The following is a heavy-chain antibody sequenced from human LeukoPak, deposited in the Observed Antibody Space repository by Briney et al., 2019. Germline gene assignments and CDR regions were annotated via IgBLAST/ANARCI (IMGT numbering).Heavy chain of an antibody. CDR1: GFTVSSNY. D-gene: IGHD2-15*01. Sequence: QPGGSLRLSCAASGFTVSSNYMSWVRQAPGKGLEWVSVIYSGGSTYYADSVKGRFTISRDNSKNTLYLQMNSLRAEDTAVYYCARMVVGAVTVYPPVGWFDPWGQGTLVTVSS. CDR2: IYSGGST. CDR3: ARMVVGAVTVYPPVGWFDP. J-gene: IGHJ5*02. V-gene: IGHV3-53*01.